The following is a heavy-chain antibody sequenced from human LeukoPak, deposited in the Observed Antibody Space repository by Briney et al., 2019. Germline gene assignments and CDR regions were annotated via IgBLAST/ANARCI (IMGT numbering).Heavy chain of an antibody. D-gene: IGHD6-13*01. J-gene: IGHJ5*02. CDR3: ARDTYSKHLRHSWFDP. CDR2: TYYRSKWCN. Sequence: SQTLSLTCAISGDSVSSNSAAWNWIRQSPSRGLEWLGRTYYRSKWCNDYAVSVKSRITINPDTSKNQFSLQLNSVTPEDTAVYYCARDTYSKHLRHSWFDPWGQGTLVTVSS. V-gene: IGHV6-1*01. CDR1: GDSVSSNSAA.